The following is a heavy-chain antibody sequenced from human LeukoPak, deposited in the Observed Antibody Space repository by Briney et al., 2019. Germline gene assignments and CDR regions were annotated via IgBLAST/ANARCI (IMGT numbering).Heavy chain of an antibody. Sequence: GGSLRLSCAGSGFTFSDYYMRWISQAEGKGLEFVSSFTSSGSTISSAPSLTRRFTISTHNAKNSLYLQMNSLRAEDTAVYYCARAPLIVVVGPVWGQGTLVTVSS. J-gene: IGHJ4*02. CDR1: GFTFSDYY. D-gene: IGHD3-22*01. CDR3: ARAPLIVVVGPV. V-gene: IGHV3-11*04. CDR2: FTSSGSTI.